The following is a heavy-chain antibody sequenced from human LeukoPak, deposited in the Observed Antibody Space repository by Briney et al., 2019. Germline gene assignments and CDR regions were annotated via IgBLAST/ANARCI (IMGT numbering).Heavy chain of an antibody. CDR3: ARPAAAGIEAFDI. CDR1: GGSISSSAYY. D-gene: IGHD6-13*01. J-gene: IGHJ3*02. Sequence: SETLSLTCTVSGGSISSSAYYWGWIRQPPGKGLEWIAYMYYGVDNYYNPSLKSRLALSADTSKNQLSLKLSSVTAADTAVYYCARPAAAGIEAFDIWGQGTMVIVSS. CDR2: MYYGVDN. V-gene: IGHV4-39*01.